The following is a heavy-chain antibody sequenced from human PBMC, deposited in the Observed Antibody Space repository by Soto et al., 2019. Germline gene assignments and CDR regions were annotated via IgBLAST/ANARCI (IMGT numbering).Heavy chain of an antibody. J-gene: IGHJ6*02. CDR1: GYTFTSYG. V-gene: IGHV1-18*01. CDR3: ARDSSGWYPTAGYYYYGMDV. D-gene: IGHD6-19*01. Sequence: ASVKVSCKASGYTFTSYGISWGRQAPGQGLEWMGWISAYNGNTNYAQKLQGRVTMTTDTSTSTAYMELRSLRSDDTAVYYCARDSSGWYPTAGYYYYGMDVWGQGTTVTVSS. CDR2: ISAYNGNT.